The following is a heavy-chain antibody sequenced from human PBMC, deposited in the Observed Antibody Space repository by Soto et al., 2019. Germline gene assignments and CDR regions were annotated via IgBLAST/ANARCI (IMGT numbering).Heavy chain of an antibody. J-gene: IGHJ6*02. V-gene: IGHV1-8*01. CDR2: RNPNSGNT. Sequence: ASVKVSCKASGYTFTSYDINWVRQATGQGLEWMGWRNPNSGNTGYAQKFQGRVTMTRNTSMSTAYMELSSLRSEDTAVYYCARGEARPGYDFWSGYYTPYYGMDVWGQGTTVTVSS. CDR3: ARGEARPGYDFWSGYYTPYYGMDV. CDR1: GYTFTSYD. D-gene: IGHD3-3*01.